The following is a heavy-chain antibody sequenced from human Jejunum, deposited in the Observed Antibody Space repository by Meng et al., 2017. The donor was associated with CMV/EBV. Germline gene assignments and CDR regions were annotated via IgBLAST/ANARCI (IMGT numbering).Heavy chain of an antibody. CDR3: ASVRTVTSPFDL. CDR2: INPHSGGT. Sequence: QVQLVQSGAAVKKPXXSVKVSCKASGYTFTGYYLYWVRQAPGQRIESMGWINPHSGGTNFAQKFRGRVTMTRDTSMSTAFMELSGLTSDDTAVYYCASVRTVTSPFDLWGQGTLVNVSS. D-gene: IGHD4-17*01. J-gene: IGHJ4*02. CDR1: GYTFTGYY. V-gene: IGHV1-2*02.